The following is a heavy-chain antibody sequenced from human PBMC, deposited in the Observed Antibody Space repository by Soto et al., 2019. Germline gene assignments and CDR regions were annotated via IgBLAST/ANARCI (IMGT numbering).Heavy chain of an antibody. CDR1: GFSLTTSGVG. Sequence: QITLNESGPTVVRPTETLTLTCRFSGFSLTTSGVGVGWIRQSPGKAPEWLALIYWDDDKRYSASLKSRLTITNDTSKDQVFLTVSDLDSTDTATYYCAHRVLRTVFGLVTTTAIYFDFWGQGTPVAVSS. D-gene: IGHD3-3*01. J-gene: IGHJ4*02. CDR2: IYWDDDK. CDR3: AHRVLRTVFGLVTTTAIYFDF. V-gene: IGHV2-5*02.